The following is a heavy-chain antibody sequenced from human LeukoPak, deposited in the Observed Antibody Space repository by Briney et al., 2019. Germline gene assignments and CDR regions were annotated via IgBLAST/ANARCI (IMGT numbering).Heavy chain of an antibody. CDR1: GFTFSNIA. D-gene: IGHD1-26*01. Sequence: GGSLRLSCAASGFTFSNIAMSWVRQAPGKGLEWVSGISGSGGSTYYADSVKGRFTISRDNSKNTLYVQMNSLRAEDMAVYYCAKDLSCIDWGQGTLVIVSS. CDR3: AKDLSCID. V-gene: IGHV3-23*01. CDR2: ISGSGGST. J-gene: IGHJ4*02.